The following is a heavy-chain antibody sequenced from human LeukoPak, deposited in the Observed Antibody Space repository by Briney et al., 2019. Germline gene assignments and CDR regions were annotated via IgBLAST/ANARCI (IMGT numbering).Heavy chain of an antibody. V-gene: IGHV1-2*02. CDR1: GYTFTGYY. D-gene: IGHD2-2*01. J-gene: IGHJ5*02. CDR3: PRDDGVVPAAMGSNWFDP. CDR2: INPNSGGT. Sequence: ASVKVSCKASGYTFTGYYMHWVRQAPGQGLEWMGWINPNSGGTNYAQKFQGRVTMTRDTSISTAYMELSRLRSDDTAVYYCPRDDGVVPAAMGSNWFDPWGQGTLVTVSS.